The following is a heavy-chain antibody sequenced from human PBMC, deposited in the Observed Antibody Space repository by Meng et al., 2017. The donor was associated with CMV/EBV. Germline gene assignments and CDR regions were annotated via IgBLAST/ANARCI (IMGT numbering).Heavy chain of an antibody. V-gene: IGHV3-30-3*01. J-gene: IGHJ5*02. CDR3: ARADDDHIVVVPAALDL. D-gene: IGHD2-2*01. CDR1: GFTFSSYP. Sequence: GESLKISCAASGFTFSSYPMHWVRQAPGKGLEWVAVISYDGSNKYYADSVKGRFTISRDNSKNTLYLQMNSLRAEDTAVYYCARADDDHIVVVPAALDLWGQGTLVTVS. CDR2: ISYDGSNK.